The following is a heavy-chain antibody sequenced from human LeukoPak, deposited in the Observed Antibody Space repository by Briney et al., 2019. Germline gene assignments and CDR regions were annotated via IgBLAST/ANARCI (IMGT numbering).Heavy chain of an antibody. D-gene: IGHD3-22*01. CDR1: GYTFTGYY. CDR2: INPNSGGT. J-gene: IGHJ4*02. CDR3: ARDRIVVVITTVSLGY. Sequence: VASVKVSCKASGYTFTGYYMHWVRQAPGQGLEWMGRINPNSGGTNYAQKFQGRVTMTRDTSISTAYMELSRLRSEDTAVYYCARDRIVVVITTVSLGYWGQGTLVTVSS. V-gene: IGHV1-2*06.